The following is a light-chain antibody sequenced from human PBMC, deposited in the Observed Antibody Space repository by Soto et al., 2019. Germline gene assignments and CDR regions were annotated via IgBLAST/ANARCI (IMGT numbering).Light chain of an antibody. CDR2: RNN. CDR1: SSNIGGNY. CDR3: ATWDASLGGNII. Sequence: QSVLTQPPSTSGTPGQRVTIPCFGSSSNIGGNYVFWYQHLPGTAPKLLIYRNNQRPSGVPDRFSGSKSGTSASLAISGLRAEDEADYYCATWDASLGGNIIFGGGTQLAV. V-gene: IGLV1-47*01. J-gene: IGLJ7*01.